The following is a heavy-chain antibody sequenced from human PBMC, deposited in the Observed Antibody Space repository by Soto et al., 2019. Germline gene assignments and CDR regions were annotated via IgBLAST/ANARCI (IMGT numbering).Heavy chain of an antibody. CDR1: GYTFTSYA. CDR3: ASSYSNYALIDYYYYGMDV. Sequence: QVQLVQSGAEVKKPGASVKVSCKASGYTFTSYAMHWVRQAPGQRLEWMGWINAGNGNTKYSQKFQGRVTITRDKSARTAYMELSSLRSEDTSVYYCASSYSNYALIDYYYYGMDVWGQGTTVTVSS. D-gene: IGHD4-4*01. J-gene: IGHJ6*02. V-gene: IGHV1-3*01. CDR2: INAGNGNT.